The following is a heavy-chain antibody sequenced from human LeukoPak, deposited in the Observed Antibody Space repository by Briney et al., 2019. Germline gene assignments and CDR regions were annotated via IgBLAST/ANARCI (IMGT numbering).Heavy chain of an antibody. CDR3: ATDQRYAFDY. D-gene: IGHD3-9*01. CDR2: IRTTAEGAKYA. V-gene: IGHV3-48*02. Sequence: PGGSLRLSCATSGFSFTDYPMNWVRQAPGKGLEWISSIRTTAEGAKYAYYADSVKGQVTISRDDGKNTLYLHMNSLRDDDTAVYYCATDQRYAFDYWGQGILVTVSS. J-gene: IGHJ4*02. CDR1: GFSFTDYP.